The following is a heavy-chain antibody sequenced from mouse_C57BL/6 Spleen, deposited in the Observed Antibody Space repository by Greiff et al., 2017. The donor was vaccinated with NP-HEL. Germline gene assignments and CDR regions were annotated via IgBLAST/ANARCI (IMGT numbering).Heavy chain of an antibody. CDR1: GYAFSSSW. D-gene: IGHD3-3*01. V-gene: IGHV1-82*01. CDR3: AREGLVDY. CDR2: IYPGDGDT. J-gene: IGHJ2*01. Sequence: QVQLKESGPELVKPGASVKISCKASGYAFSSSWMNWVKQRPGKGLEWIGRIYPGDGDTNYNGKFKGKATLTADKSSSTAYMQLSSLTSEDSAVYFCAREGLVDYWGQGTTLTVSS.